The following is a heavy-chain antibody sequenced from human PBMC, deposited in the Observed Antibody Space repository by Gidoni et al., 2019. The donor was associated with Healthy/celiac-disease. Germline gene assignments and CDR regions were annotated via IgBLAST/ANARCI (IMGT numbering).Heavy chain of an antibody. CDR3: ARATSPRIQLWLYYYYYMDV. Sequence: QVQLQQWGAGLLKPSETLSLTCAVYGGSFSGYYWSWIRQPPGKGLEWIGEINHSGSTNYNPSLKSRVTISVDTSKNQFSLKLSSVTAADTAVYYCARATSPRIQLWLYYYYYMDVWGKGTTVTVSS. CDR2: INHSGST. J-gene: IGHJ6*03. V-gene: IGHV4-34*01. D-gene: IGHD5-18*01. CDR1: GGSFSGYY.